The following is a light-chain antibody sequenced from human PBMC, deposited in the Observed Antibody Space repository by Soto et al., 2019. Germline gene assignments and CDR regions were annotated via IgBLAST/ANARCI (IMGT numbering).Light chain of an antibody. CDR2: GAS. CDR3: QQYGSSPLWT. J-gene: IGKJ1*01. V-gene: IGKV3-20*01. Sequence: EIVLTQSPATLSLSPGERATLSCRASQSVSSYLAWYQQKPGQAPRLLIYGASIRAAGIPDRFSGSGSGTDFTLTISRLEPEDFAVYYCQQYGSSPLWTFGQGTKVDIK. CDR1: QSVSSY.